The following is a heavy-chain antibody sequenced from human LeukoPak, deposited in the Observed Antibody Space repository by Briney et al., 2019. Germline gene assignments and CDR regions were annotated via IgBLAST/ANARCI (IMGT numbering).Heavy chain of an antibody. Sequence: ASVKVSCQASGYTFTSYDINWVRQATGQGLEWMGWMNPNSGNTGYAQKFQGRVTITRNTSISTAYMEPSSLRSEDTAVYCCASGSFDFWSGYYLDYWGQGTLVTVSS. CDR1: GYTFTSYD. V-gene: IGHV1-8*03. D-gene: IGHD3-3*01. CDR3: ASGSFDFWSGYYLDY. CDR2: MNPNSGNT. J-gene: IGHJ4*02.